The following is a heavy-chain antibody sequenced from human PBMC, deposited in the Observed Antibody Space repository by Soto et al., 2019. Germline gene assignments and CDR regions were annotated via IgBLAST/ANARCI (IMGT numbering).Heavy chain of an antibody. CDR1: GFSFSDYS. CDR2: ISNGDNHI. D-gene: IGHD2-15*01. V-gene: IGHV3-21*01. J-gene: IGHJ3*02. Sequence: GGSLRLSCAASGFSFSDYSMLWVRQAPGKGLEWVSFISNGDNHIFYADSVKGRFTISRDNAKNSVYLQMNSLRAEDTAVYYCARERGYCSGGSCYRGAFDIWGQGTMVTVSS. CDR3: ARERGYCSGGSCYRGAFDI.